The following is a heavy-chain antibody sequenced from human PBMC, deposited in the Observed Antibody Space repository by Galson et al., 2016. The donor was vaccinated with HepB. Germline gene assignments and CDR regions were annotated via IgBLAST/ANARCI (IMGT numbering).Heavy chain of an antibody. CDR2: IHAANGDT. CDR1: GYTFTSYN. Sequence: SVKVSCKASGYTFTSYNLHWVRQAPGQRLEWMGWIHAANGDTKYSQKFQGRVTLTRDTSARIGYMELSTLRSEDTAVYYCARGVDGGSYTRHDYWGQGTLVTVSS. V-gene: IGHV1-3*01. D-gene: IGHD1-26*01. CDR3: ARGVDGGSYTRHDY. J-gene: IGHJ4*02.